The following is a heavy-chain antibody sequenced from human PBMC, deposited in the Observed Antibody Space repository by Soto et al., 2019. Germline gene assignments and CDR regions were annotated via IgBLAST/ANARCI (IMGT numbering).Heavy chain of an antibody. CDR2: IWYDGSNE. CDR3: AREETGTFDR. D-gene: IGHD1-1*01. J-gene: IGHJ4*02. V-gene: IGHV3-33*01. CDR1: GSTFSSYA. Sequence: GGSLRLSCAASGSTFSSYAMHWVRQAPGKGLEWVAVIWYDGSNEDYADSVKGRFTISRDNSKNTLFLLMNSLRVEDTAVYYCAREETGTFDRWGQGTLVTVS.